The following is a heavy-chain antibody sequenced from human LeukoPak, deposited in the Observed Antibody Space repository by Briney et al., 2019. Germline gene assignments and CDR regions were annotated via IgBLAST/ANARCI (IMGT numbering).Heavy chain of an antibody. CDR1: GYTFTGYY. D-gene: IGHD6-13*01. CDR2: INPNSGGT. CDR3: AREIAAIPRGYFDY. Sequence: GASVKVSCKASGYTFTGYYMHWVRQAPGQGLEWMGWINPNSGGTNYAQKFQGRVTMTRDTSISTAYMELSRLRSDDTAVYYCAREIAAIPRGYFDYWGQGTLVTVSS. J-gene: IGHJ4*02. V-gene: IGHV1-2*02.